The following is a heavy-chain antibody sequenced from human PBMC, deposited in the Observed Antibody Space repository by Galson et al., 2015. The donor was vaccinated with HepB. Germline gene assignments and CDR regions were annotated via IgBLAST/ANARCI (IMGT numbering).Heavy chain of an antibody. Sequence: SLRLSCTASGFTVSSNYMSWARQAPGKGLEWVSAISGSGGSTYYADSVKGRFTISRDNSKNTLYLQMNSLRAEDTAVYYCAKGSRYYDFWSGYFTKIDDAFDIWGQGTMVTVSS. CDR2: ISGSGGST. V-gene: IGHV3-23*01. D-gene: IGHD3-3*01. J-gene: IGHJ3*02. CDR1: GFTVSSNY. CDR3: AKGSRYYDFWSGYFTKIDDAFDI.